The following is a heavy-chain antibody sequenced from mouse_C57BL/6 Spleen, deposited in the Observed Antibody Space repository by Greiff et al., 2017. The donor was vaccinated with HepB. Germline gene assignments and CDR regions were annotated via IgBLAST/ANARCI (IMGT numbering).Heavy chain of an antibody. CDR2: ISSGSSTI. J-gene: IGHJ4*01. Sequence: EVMLVESGGGLVKPGGSLKLSCAASGFTFSDYGMHWVRQAPEKGLEWVAYISSGSSTIYYADTVKGRFTISRDKAKNTLFLQMTSLRSEDTAMYSCSRNYGGAMDDWGQGTSVTVSS. CDR1: GFTFSDYG. D-gene: IGHD1-1*02. CDR3: SRNYGGAMDD. V-gene: IGHV5-17*01.